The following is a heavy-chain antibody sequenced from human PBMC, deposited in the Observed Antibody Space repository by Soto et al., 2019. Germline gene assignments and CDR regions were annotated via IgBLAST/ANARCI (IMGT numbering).Heavy chain of an antibody. V-gene: IGHV3-23*01. D-gene: IGHD2-21*02. CDR1: GFDFINNA. Sequence: PGGSLRLSCAASGFDFINNAMAWVRQAPGKGLEWVSTISADITYTYYADAVRGRFTVSRDNSKNTVYLHMNSLRADDTAVYYCANQNTANRAFDIWGQGTMVTVSS. CDR2: ISADITYT. CDR3: ANQNTANRAFDI. J-gene: IGHJ3*02.